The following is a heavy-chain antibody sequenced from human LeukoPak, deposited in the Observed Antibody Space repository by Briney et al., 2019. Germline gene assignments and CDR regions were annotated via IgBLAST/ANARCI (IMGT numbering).Heavy chain of an antibody. CDR3: AKGKWELLRD. V-gene: IGHV3-23*01. CDR2: ISGRGGST. D-gene: IGHD1-26*01. CDR1: GFTFSSYA. J-gene: IGHJ4*02. Sequence: GGSLRLSCAASGFTFSSYAMSWVRQAPGKGLEWVSAISGRGGSTYYAGSVKGRFTISRDNSKNTLYLQMNSLRAEDTTVYYGAKGKWELLRDWGQGTLVTVSS.